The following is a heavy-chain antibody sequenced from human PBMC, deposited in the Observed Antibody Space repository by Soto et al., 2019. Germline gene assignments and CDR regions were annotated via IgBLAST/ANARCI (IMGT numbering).Heavy chain of an antibody. CDR3: TRDPRRAAF. CDR1: GFTFTDFY. V-gene: IGHV3-11*06. Sequence: GGSLRLSCAASGFTFTDFYMTWYRQAPGKGLECVSYISPDSRVTVYADSVKGRFTMSRDNAKNSVYLQMNSLTAEDTAMYYCTRDPRRAAFRGQGTLVTVSS. CDR2: ISPDSRVT. J-gene: IGHJ4*02. D-gene: IGHD6-13*01.